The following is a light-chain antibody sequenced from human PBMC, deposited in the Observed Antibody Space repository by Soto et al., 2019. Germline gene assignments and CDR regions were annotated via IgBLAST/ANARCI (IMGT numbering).Light chain of an antibody. Sequence: QSVLTQSSSASASLGSSVKLTCTLSSGHSSYIIAWHQQQPGKAPRYLMKLEGSGSYNKGSGVPDRFSGSSSGADRYLTISNLQSEDEADYYCETWDSPLVVFGGGTKVTVL. CDR3: ETWDSPLVV. J-gene: IGLJ2*01. CDR1: SGHSSYI. V-gene: IGLV4-60*03. CDR2: LEGSGSY.